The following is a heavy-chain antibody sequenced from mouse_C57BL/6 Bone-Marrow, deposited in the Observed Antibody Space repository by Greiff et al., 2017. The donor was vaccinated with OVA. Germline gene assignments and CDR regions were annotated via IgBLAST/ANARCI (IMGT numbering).Heavy chain of an antibody. CDR2: ISDGGSYT. Sequence: EVKLMESGGGLVKPGGSLKLSCAASGFTFSSYAMSWVRQTPEKRLEWVATISDGGSYTYYPDNVKGRFTISRDNAKNNLYLQMSHLKSEDTAMYYCALPRLFAYWGQGTLVTVSA. V-gene: IGHV5-4*03. CDR3: ALPRLFAY. D-gene: IGHD2-10*02. CDR1: GFTFSSYA. J-gene: IGHJ3*01.